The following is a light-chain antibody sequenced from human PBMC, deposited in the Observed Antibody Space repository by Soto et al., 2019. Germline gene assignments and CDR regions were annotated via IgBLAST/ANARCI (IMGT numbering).Light chain of an antibody. J-gene: IGLJ1*01. V-gene: IGLV1-44*01. CDR1: TYNIGGNS. CDR2: GNN. Sequence: QSVLTQPPSASGTPGQRVTISCSGSTYNIGGNSVNWYQQVPGTAPKFLIYGNNQRPSGVPDRFSGSKSGTSASLAISGLQSEDEADYYCAAWDDSLKGYVFGTGTKVTVL. CDR3: AAWDDSLKGYV.